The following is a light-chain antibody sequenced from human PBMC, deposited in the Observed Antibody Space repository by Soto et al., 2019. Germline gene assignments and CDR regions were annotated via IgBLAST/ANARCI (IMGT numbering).Light chain of an antibody. Sequence: EIVMTQSPATLSVSPGEGATLSCRASHSLTTDLAWYQQKPGQAPRLLIYGPSTRATGIPAGFSGSGSGTDFTLTISNLQSEDFAIYYCQQYSDWPWTFGQGTKVEIK. CDR1: HSLTTD. CDR3: QQYSDWPWT. J-gene: IGKJ1*01. V-gene: IGKV3-15*01. CDR2: GPS.